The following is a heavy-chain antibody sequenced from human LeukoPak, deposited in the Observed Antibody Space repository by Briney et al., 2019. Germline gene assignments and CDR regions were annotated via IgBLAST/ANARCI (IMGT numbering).Heavy chain of an antibody. CDR2: IS. V-gene: IGHV3-30*04. CDR3: SRGWLRTNPLDP. J-gene: IGHJ5*02. D-gene: IGHD5-12*01. Sequence: QSGGSLRLSRAASGFPFSTSAMHWVRQAPGKGLEWVAVISLKGRSTVSRDNSNNTVYLGMNSLRREDTAVYYCSRGWLRTNPLDPWGQGTLVTVSS. CDR1: GFPFSTSA.